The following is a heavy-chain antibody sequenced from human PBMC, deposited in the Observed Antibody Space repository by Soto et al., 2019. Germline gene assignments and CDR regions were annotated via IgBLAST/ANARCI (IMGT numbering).Heavy chain of an antibody. Sequence: EVQLVETGGGLIQPGGSLRLSCAASGFTVSSNYMSWVRQAPGKGLEWVSVIYSGGSTYYADSVKGRFTISRDNSKNTLNLQMNSLRAEDTAVYYCASSYDSSGYYPEAYGMDVWGQGTTVTVSS. CDR2: IYSGGST. V-gene: IGHV3-53*02. D-gene: IGHD3-22*01. CDR1: GFTVSSNY. J-gene: IGHJ6*02. CDR3: ASSYDSSGYYPEAYGMDV.